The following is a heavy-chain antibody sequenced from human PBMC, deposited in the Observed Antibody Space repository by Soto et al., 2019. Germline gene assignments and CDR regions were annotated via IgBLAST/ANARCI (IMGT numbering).Heavy chain of an antibody. D-gene: IGHD6-19*01. V-gene: IGHV1-3*01. CDR3: ARAVAVPADFDY. Sequence: ASVKVSCKASGYTFTVYAIHWVRQAPGQRLEWMGWINAGNGHTKYSQKFQGRVTITRDTSASTAYMELSSLRSEDTALYYCARAVAVPADFDYWGQGTLVTVS. J-gene: IGHJ4*02. CDR2: INAGNGHT. CDR1: GYTFTVYA.